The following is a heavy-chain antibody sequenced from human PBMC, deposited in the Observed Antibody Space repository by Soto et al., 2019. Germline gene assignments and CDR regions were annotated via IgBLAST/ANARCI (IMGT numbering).Heavy chain of an antibody. CDR1: GFDFGSYS. V-gene: IGHV3-21*01. CDR2: ISSSRRYI. CDR3: ARAFITIFGVVDYGMDV. J-gene: IGHJ6*02. Sequence: EVQLVESGGGLVKPGGSLRLSCAASGFDFGSYSMNWVRQAPGKGLEWVSSISSSRRYIYYADSVKGRFTISRDNAKNSLYLQMNSLRVEDTAVYYCARAFITIFGVVDYGMDVWGLGTTVTVSS. D-gene: IGHD3-3*01.